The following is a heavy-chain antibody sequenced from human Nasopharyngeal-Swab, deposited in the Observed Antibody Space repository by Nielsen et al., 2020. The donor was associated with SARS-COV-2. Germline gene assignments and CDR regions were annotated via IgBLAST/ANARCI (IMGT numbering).Heavy chain of an antibody. CDR1: GFTFSSYG. V-gene: IGHV3-33*01. CDR3: ASGITMVRGVIMGPFDY. Sequence: SCAASGFTFSSYGMHWVRQAPGKGLEWVAVIWYDGSNKYYADSVKGRFTISRDNSKNTLYLQMNSLRAEDTAVYYCASGITMVRGVIMGPFDYWGQGTLVTVSS. D-gene: IGHD3-10*01. CDR2: IWYDGSNK. J-gene: IGHJ4*02.